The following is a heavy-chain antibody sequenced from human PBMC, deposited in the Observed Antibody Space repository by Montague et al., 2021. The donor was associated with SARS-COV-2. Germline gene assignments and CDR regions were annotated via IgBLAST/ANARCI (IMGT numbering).Heavy chain of an antibody. CDR1: GFTFRSYW. J-gene: IGHJ4*02. D-gene: IGHD3-10*01. CDR2: IKPDGTST. V-gene: IGHV3-74*01. Sequence: SLRLSCAASGFTFRSYWMHWVRQVPGRGLVWVSRIKPDGTSTNYAASVQGRFTISRDNAKNTLSLQMNNLRAEDTALYYCVRPLWFGDSDYYFDSWGQGTLVTVSS. CDR3: VRPLWFGDSDYYFDS.